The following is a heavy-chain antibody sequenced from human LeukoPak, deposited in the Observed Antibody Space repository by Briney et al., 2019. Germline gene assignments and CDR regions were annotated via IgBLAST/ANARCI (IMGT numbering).Heavy chain of an antibody. J-gene: IGHJ4*02. Sequence: GGSLRLSCAASGFSFSSYAIHWVRQAPGKGLECMAVISHDGNRRYYADSVKGRFTISRDNSKNTLYLQMNSPRGEDTAVYYCARDDGDGYNSLDYWGQGTLIIVSS. D-gene: IGHD5-24*01. CDR1: GFSFSSYA. CDR3: ARDDGDGYNSLDY. CDR2: ISHDGNRR. V-gene: IGHV3-30*04.